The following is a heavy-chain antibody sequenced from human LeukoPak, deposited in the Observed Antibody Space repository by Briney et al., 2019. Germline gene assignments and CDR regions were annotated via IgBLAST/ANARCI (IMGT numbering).Heavy chain of an antibody. CDR3: ASSYYDSSGPNY. CDR2: IYYSGST. Sequence: PSETLSLTCTVSGGSISSYYWSWIRQPPGKGLEWIEYIYYSGSTNYNPSLKSRVTISVDTSKNQFSLKLSSVTAADTAVYYCASSYYDSSGPNYWGQGTLVTVYS. J-gene: IGHJ4*02. V-gene: IGHV4-59*01. CDR1: GGSISSYY. D-gene: IGHD3-22*01.